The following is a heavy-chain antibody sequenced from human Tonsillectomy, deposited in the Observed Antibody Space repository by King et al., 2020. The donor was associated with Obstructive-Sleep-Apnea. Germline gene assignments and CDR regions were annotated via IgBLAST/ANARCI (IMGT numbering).Heavy chain of an antibody. CDR1: GFTFSSYA. CDR2: ISGSGGST. V-gene: IGHV3-23*04. CDR3: ATSEGYDILTGYASDAFDI. J-gene: IGHJ3*02. Sequence: EVQLVESGGGLVQPGGSLRLSCAASGFTFSSYAMSWVRQAPGKGLEWVSAISGSGGSTYYADSVKGRFTISRDNSKNTLYLQMNSLRAGDTAVYYCATSEGYDILTGYASDAFDIWGQGTMVTVSS. D-gene: IGHD3-9*01.